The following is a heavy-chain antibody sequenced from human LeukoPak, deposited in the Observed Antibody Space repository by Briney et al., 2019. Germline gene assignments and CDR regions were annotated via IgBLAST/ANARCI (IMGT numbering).Heavy chain of an antibody. CDR3: ARGASGVYTVTTSWFDP. D-gene: IGHD4-17*01. J-gene: IGHJ5*02. CDR1: GYTFTGYY. CDR2: INPNSGCT. V-gene: IGHV1-2*02. Sequence: ASVKVSCKASGYTFTGYYMHLVRQAPGHPLEWTGLINPNSGCTNYAQKFQRRVTMTSDTSISPAYMELSGLLCDDTALYYCARGASGVYTVTTSWFDPWGKGTLVTVSS.